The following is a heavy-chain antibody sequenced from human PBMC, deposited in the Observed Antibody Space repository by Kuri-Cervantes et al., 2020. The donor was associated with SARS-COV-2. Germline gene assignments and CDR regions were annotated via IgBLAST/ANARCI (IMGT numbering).Heavy chain of an antibody. CDR3: ARDFNYYDSSANDY. CDR2: ISYDGSNK. V-gene: IGHV3-30*03. CDR1: GFTFSDYY. D-gene: IGHD3-22*01. J-gene: IGHJ4*02. Sequence: GESLKISCAASGFTFSDYYMSWIRQAPGKGLEWVAVISYDGSNKYYADSVKGRFTISRDNSKNTLYLQMNSLRAEDTAVYYCARDFNYYDSSANDYWGQGTLVTVSS.